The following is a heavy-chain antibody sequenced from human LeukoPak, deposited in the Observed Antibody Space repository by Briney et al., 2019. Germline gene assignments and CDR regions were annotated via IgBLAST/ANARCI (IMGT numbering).Heavy chain of an antibody. J-gene: IGHJ5*02. CDR2: ISTSSSYI. V-gene: IGHV3-21*01. Sequence: PGGSLRLSCAASGFTFSSYNMNWVRQAPGKGLEWVSSISTSSSYIYYAGSVKGRFTISRDNARNSLFLQLNSLRAEDTAVYYCARGAAVVAASDNWFDPWGQGTLVTVSS. D-gene: IGHD2-15*01. CDR3: ARGAAVVAASDNWFDP. CDR1: GFTFSSYN.